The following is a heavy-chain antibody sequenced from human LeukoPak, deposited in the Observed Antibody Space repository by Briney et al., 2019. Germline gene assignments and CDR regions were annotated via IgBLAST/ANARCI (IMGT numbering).Heavy chain of an antibody. Sequence: GGSLRLSCAASGFTFSSHGMSWVRQSPGKGLEWVSTISGSGDNTYYADSVKGRFTISRDNSKNTLYLQMNSLRAEDTAVYYCARVTYGSGTYGAFDYWGQGTLVTVSS. CDR1: GFTFSSHG. J-gene: IGHJ4*02. CDR3: ARVTYGSGTYGAFDY. CDR2: ISGSGDNT. D-gene: IGHD3-10*01. V-gene: IGHV3-23*01.